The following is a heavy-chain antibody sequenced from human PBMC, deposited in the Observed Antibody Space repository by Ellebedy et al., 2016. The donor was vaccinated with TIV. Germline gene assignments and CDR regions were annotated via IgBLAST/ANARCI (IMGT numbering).Heavy chain of an antibody. CDR3: ARECWDNIVNENWFDP. D-gene: IGHD5-12*01. J-gene: IGHJ5*02. CDR2: VNHSGST. V-gene: IGHV4-34*01. Sequence: SETLSLTXTVSGGSINNYYWSWIRQPPGKGLEWIGEVNHSGSTNYNPSLKSRVTISVDTSKNQFSLKLNSVTAADTAVYYCARECWDNIVNENWFDPWGQGTLVTVSS. CDR1: GGSINNYY.